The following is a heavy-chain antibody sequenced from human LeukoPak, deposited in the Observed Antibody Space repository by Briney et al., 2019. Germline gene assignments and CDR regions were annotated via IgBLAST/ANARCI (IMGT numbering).Heavy chain of an antibody. D-gene: IGHD4-23*01. CDR3: ARRPTVAPFDY. Sequence: GGSLRLSCAASGFSVSNNYMSWVRQAPGKGLEWVSVIYNGGSTFYADSVKGRFTISRDNAKNSLSLQMHSLRAEDTAVYYCARRPTVAPFDYWGQGTLVTVSS. CDR2: IYNGGST. V-gene: IGHV3-66*01. CDR1: GFSVSNNY. J-gene: IGHJ4*02.